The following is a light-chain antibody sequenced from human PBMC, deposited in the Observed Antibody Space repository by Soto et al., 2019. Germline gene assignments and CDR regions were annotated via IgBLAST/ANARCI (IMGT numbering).Light chain of an antibody. V-gene: IGKV3-11*01. J-gene: IGKJ3*01. CDR3: HQRSSWPGT. Sequence: EIVLTQSPATLSLSPGERATLSCRASQSISSYLAWYQQKPGQAPRLLIYDASNRATGIPARFSGSGSETDFTLTISSLEPEDFAVYYYHQRSSWPGTFGPGTKVDIK. CDR2: DAS. CDR1: QSISSY.